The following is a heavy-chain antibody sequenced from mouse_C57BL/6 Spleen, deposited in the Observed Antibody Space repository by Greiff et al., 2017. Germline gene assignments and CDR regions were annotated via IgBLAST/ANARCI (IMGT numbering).Heavy chain of an antibody. D-gene: IGHD1-1*01. CDR1: GYTFTSYW. J-gene: IGHJ4*01. CDR2: IYPGSGST. CDR3: ARKPPTVPMDY. Sequence: QVQLQQSGAELVKPGASVKMSCKASGYTFTSYWITWVKQRPGQGLEWIGDIYPGSGSTNYNEKFKSKATLTVDTSSSPAYMQLSSLTSEDSAVYYCARKPPTVPMDYWGQGTSVTVSS. V-gene: IGHV1-55*01.